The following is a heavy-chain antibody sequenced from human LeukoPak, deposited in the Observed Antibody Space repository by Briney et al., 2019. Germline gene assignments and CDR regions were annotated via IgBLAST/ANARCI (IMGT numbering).Heavy chain of an antibody. CDR1: GGSISSYY. V-gene: IGHV4-59*01. CDR3: ARVEVSMWSGYYYYFDY. J-gene: IGHJ4*02. Sequence: PSETLSLTCTVSGGSISSYYWSWIRQPAGKGLEWIGYIYYSGSTNYNPSLKSRVTISVDTSKNQFSLKLSSVTAADTAVYYCARVEVSMWSGYYYYFDYWGQGTLVTVSS. D-gene: IGHD3-3*01. CDR2: IYYSGST.